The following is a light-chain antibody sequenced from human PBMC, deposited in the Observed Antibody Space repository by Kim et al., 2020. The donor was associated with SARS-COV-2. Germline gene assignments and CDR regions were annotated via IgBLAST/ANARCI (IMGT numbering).Light chain of an antibody. J-gene: IGLJ1*01. CDR2: EVS. V-gene: IGLV2-8*01. Sequence: SVTISCTGATRDFGGYNFVAWYQQHPGKAPKLIIFEVSQRPSGVPDRFSGSKSGNTASLTVSGLQAEDEADYYCSSYADNSNYVFGTGTKVTVL. CDR1: TRDFGGYNF. CDR3: SSYADNSNYV.